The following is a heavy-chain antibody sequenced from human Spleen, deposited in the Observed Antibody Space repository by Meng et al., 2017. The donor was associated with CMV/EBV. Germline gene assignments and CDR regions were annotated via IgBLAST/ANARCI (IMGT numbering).Heavy chain of an antibody. D-gene: IGHD3-10*01. Sequence: SETLSLTCTVSGGSINNYFWSWIRQPPGKGLEWIGYIYHSRSANYSPSLKSRVTISIDTSKNQFSLKLSSVTAADTAVYYCAASLVRGAFDFWGQGTMVTVSS. V-gene: IGHV4-59*01. CDR2: IYHSRSA. J-gene: IGHJ3*01. CDR3: AASLVRGAFDF. CDR1: GGSINNYF.